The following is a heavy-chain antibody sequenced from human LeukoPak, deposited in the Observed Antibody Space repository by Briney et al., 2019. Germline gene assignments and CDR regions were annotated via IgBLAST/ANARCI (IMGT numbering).Heavy chain of an antibody. V-gene: IGHV4-39*01. Sequence: SETLSLTCTVSGDSMSSNYYYWGWIRQPPGKGLEWIGTVYFTGSPYYNPSLKSRVTISVDTSETQFSLTLSSVTAADTAVYFCARHLVVPATTYYYYYMDVWGKGTTVTLSS. CDR3: ARHLVVPATTYYYYYMDV. CDR2: VYFTGSP. D-gene: IGHD2-2*01. J-gene: IGHJ6*03. CDR1: GDSMSSNYYY.